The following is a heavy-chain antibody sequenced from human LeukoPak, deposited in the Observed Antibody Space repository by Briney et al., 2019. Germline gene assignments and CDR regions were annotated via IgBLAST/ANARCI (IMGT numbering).Heavy chain of an antibody. D-gene: IGHD3-22*01. CDR2: INSDGINT. V-gene: IGHV3-74*01. Sequence: PGGTLRLSCAASGFTFSSHGMNWVRQAPGKGLVWVSRINSDGINTSYADSVKGRFTISRDNAKNTLNLQMNSLRAEDTAVYYCARDLGQYYDTSDNWFDPWGQGTLVTVSS. CDR3: ARDLGQYYDTSDNWFDP. CDR1: GFTFSSHG. J-gene: IGHJ5*02.